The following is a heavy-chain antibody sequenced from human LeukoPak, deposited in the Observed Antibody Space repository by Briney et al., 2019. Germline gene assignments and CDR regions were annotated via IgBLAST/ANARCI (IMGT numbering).Heavy chain of an antibody. J-gene: IGHJ6*02. CDR2: INPSGGST. CDR3: ARVSYDYYCMDV. Sequence: ASVKVSCKASGYTFTSYYMHWVRQAPGQGLEWMGIINPSGGSTSYAQKFQGRVTMSRDTSTSTVYMELSSLRSEDTAVYYCARVSYDYYCMDVWGQGTTVTVSS. D-gene: IGHD5/OR15-5a*01. CDR1: GYTFTSYY. V-gene: IGHV1-46*01.